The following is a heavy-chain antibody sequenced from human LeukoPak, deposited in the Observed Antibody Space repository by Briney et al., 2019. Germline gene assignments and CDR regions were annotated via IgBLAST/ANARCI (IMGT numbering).Heavy chain of an antibody. J-gene: IGHJ5*02. CDR3: GRDLEYCSGGSCYDWFDP. D-gene: IGHD2-15*01. V-gene: IGHV3-21*01. Sequence: GGSLRLSCAASGFTFSSYSMNWVRQAPGKGPEWVSSISSSSSYIYYADSVKGRFTISRDNAKNSLYLQMNSLRAEDTAVYYCGRDLEYCSGGSCYDWFDPWGQGTLVTVSS. CDR2: ISSSSSYI. CDR1: GFTFSSYS.